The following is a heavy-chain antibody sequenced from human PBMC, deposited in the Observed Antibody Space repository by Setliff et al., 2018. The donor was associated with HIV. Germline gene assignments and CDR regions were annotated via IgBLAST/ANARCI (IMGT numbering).Heavy chain of an antibody. J-gene: IGHJ6*02. CDR2: IYASGST. Sequence: SETLSLTCTVSGGSISSGSYYWSWVRQPAGKGLEWIGRIYASGSTSYNPSLKSRVTMSADTSKNQFSLKLSSVTAADTAVYYCARAGIVVPSAATFTYYYYTMDVWGQGTTVTVSS. CDR1: GGSISSGSYY. D-gene: IGHD6-19*01. V-gene: IGHV4-61*02. CDR3: ARAGIVVPSAATFTYYYYTMDV.